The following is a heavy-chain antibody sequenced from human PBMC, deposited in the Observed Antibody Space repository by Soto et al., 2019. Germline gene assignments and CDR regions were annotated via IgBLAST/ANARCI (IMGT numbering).Heavy chain of an antibody. J-gene: IGHJ4*02. D-gene: IGHD1-26*01. CDR3: TTSGTYRFDY. Sequence: PGGSLRLSCAASGFTFSNSWMHWVRQAPGKGPVWVSRINSDGTTINSADSVKARFNISRDKDKKTLYMQMDSLRAEATAVYYCTTSGTYRFDYWGQGNLLSVS. V-gene: IGHV3-74*01. CDR2: INSDGTTI. CDR1: GFTFSNSW.